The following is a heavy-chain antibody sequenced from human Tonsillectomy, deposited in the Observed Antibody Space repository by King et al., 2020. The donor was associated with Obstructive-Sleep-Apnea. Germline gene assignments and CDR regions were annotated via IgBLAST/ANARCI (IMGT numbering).Heavy chain of an antibody. V-gene: IGHV4-38-2*02. J-gene: IGHJ4*02. CDR2: IYHSGRT. CDR1: GNSVSSGYY. Sequence: HVQLQESGPGLVKPSETLSLTCSVSGNSVSSGYYWGWIRQPPGKGLEWIGSIYHSGRTYYNPSLNSRVTISVDTSKNQFSLKLNSVTAADTAVYYCARDPSTAYYDFWSGFDYWGQGTLVTVSS. D-gene: IGHD3-3*01. CDR3: ARDPSTAYYDFWSGFDY.